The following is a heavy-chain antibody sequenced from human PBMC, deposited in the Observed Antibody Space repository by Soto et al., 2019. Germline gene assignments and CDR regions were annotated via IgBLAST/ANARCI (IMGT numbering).Heavy chain of an antibody. D-gene: IGHD3-22*01. CDR2: IKSKTDGGTT. J-gene: IGHJ4*02. V-gene: IGHV3-15*07. Sequence: GGSVRRSGAGCGGTVSSAWRKWVRQAPGKGLEWVGRIKSKTDGGTTDYAAPVKGRFTISRDDSKNTLYVQMNSLKTEDTAVYFCTTSRYYYHSSGSYLWDFRGQGTLVTVSS. CDR1: GGTVSSAW. CDR3: TTSRYYYHSSGSYLWDF.